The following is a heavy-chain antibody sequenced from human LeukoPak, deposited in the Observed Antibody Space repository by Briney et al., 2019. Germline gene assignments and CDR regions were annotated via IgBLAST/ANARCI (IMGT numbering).Heavy chain of an antibody. J-gene: IGHJ4*02. CDR2: IKQDGSEK. CDR1: EFTFSNYW. CDR3: ARATGWYPDY. Sequence: PGGSLRLSCTASEFTFSNYWVTWVRQAPGKGLEWVANIKQDGSEKYYVDSVKGRFTISRDNARSSLYLQMNSLGAEDTALYYCARATGWYPDYWGQGTLVTVSS. D-gene: IGHD6-19*01. V-gene: IGHV3-7*01.